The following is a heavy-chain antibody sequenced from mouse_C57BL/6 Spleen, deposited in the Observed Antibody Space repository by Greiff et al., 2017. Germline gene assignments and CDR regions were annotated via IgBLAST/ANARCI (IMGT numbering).Heavy chain of an antibody. CDR2: IDPSDSET. J-gene: IGHJ4*01. CDR3: AREGNYYAMDY. V-gene: IGHV1-52*01. Sequence: QVQLQQPGAELVRPGSSVKLSCKASGYTFTSYWMHWVKQRPIQGLEGIGNIDPSDSETHYNQKFKDKATLTVDKSSSTAYMQLSSLTSEDSAVYYCAREGNYYAMDYWGQGTSVTVSS. CDR1: GYTFTSYW. D-gene: IGHD2-1*01.